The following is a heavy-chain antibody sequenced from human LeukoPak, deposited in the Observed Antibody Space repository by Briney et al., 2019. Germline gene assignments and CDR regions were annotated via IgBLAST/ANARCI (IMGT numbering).Heavy chain of an antibody. CDR3: ARGAGTVIQDY. CDR1: GDSVSSNSAA. D-gene: IGHD6-13*01. Sequence: SQTLSLTCALSGDSVSSNSAAWHWLRQSPSRGLEWLGRTYYRSKWYNDYAVSVKSRITINPDTSKNQFSLQLNSVTPEDTAVYYCARGAGTVIQDYWGQGTLVTVSS. J-gene: IGHJ4*02. CDR2: TYYRSKWYN. V-gene: IGHV6-1*01.